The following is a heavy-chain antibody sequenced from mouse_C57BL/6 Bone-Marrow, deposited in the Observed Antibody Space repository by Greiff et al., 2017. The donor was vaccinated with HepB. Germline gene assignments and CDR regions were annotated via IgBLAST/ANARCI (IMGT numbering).Heavy chain of an antibody. J-gene: IGHJ1*03. CDR3: ARANWDGYFDV. Sequence: VQLQQSGAELVKPGASVKLSCTASGFNIKDYYMPWVKQRTEQGLEWIGRIDPEDGETKYAPKFQGKATITADTSSNTAYLQLRSLTSEDTAVYYCARANWDGYFDVWGTGTTVTVSS. CDR1: GFNIKDYY. D-gene: IGHD4-1*01. V-gene: IGHV14-2*01. CDR2: IDPEDGET.